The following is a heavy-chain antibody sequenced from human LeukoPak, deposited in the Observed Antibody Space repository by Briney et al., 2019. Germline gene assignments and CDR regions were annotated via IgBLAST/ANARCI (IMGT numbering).Heavy chain of an antibody. V-gene: IGHV4-59*12. CDR2: ISYSGST. J-gene: IGHJ5*02. CDR3: ARLRYCSSTSCGWFDP. CDR1: GGSLSPYY. Sequence: SETLSLTCTVSGGSLSPYYWSWIRQSPGKGLEWIGYISYSGSTNSHPSLKSRVTISVDTSKNQFSLKLSSVTAADTAVYYCARLRYCSSTSCGWFDPWGQGTLVTVSS. D-gene: IGHD2-2*01.